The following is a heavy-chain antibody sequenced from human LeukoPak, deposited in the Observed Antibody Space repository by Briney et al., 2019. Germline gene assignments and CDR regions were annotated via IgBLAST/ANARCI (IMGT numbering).Heavy chain of an antibody. Sequence: PGGSLRLSCAASGFTFSSYEMNWVRQAPGKGLEWVSYIRSSGSTIYYADSVKGRFTISRDNAMNSLYLQMNSLRADDTAVYYCARDLVTLPPVTTGGRIWGQGTLVTVSS. CDR1: GFTFSSYE. D-gene: IGHD4-17*01. V-gene: IGHV3-48*03. J-gene: IGHJ4*02. CDR3: ARDLVTLPPVTTGGRI. CDR2: IRSSGSTI.